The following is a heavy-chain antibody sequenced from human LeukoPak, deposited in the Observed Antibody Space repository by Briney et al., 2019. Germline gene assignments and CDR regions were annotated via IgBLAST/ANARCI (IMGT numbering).Heavy chain of an antibody. CDR2: ISNNGGYT. D-gene: IGHD4-11*01. J-gene: IGHJ4*02. V-gene: IGHV3-23*01. CDR1: GFTFRSSA. CDR3: ARTRVTTGFDY. Sequence: GGSLRLSCAASGFTFRSSAMSWVRQAPGKGLEWVSAISNNGGYTYYADSVQGRFTISRDNSKNTMYLQINSLTAEDTAIYYCARTRVTTGFDYWGQGTLVTVAS.